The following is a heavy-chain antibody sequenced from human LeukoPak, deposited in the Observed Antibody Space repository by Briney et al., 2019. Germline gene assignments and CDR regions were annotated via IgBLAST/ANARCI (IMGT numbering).Heavy chain of an antibody. CDR2: FDPEDGET. CDR1: GYTLTELS. J-gene: IGHJ4*02. CDR3: ATWIQLWSTGTFDY. D-gene: IGHD5-18*01. V-gene: IGHV1-24*01. Sequence: ASVKASCKVSGYTLTELSMHWVRQAPGKGLEWMGGFDPEDGETIYAQKFQGRVTMTEDTSTDTAYMELSSLRSEDTAVYYCATWIQLWSTGTFDYWGQGTLVTVSS.